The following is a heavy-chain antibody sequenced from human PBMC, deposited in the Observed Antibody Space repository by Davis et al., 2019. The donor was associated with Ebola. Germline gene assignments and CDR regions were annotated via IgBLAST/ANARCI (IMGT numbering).Heavy chain of an antibody. J-gene: IGHJ3*02. CDR3: ARGDGYTKGGAFDI. V-gene: IGHV3-7*03. CDR1: GFIFSSYW. D-gene: IGHD5-24*01. CDR2: IKQDGSEK. Sequence: PGGSLRLSCAASGFIFSSYWMSWVRQAPGKGLEWVANIKQDGSEKYYVDSVKGRFTISRDNAKNSLYLQMNSLRAEDTAVYHCARGDGYTKGGAFDIWGQGTMVTVSS.